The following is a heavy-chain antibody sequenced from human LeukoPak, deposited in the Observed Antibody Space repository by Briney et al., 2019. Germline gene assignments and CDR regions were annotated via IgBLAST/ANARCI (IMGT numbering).Heavy chain of an antibody. D-gene: IGHD3-3*01. Sequence: ASVKVSCKASGYTFTNYYMHWVRQAPGQRLEWMGWINAGNGNTKYSQEFQGRVTITRDTSASTAYMELSSLRSEDMAVYYCARASITIFGVVRYYFDYWGQGTLVTVSS. CDR3: ARASITIFGVVRYYFDY. J-gene: IGHJ4*02. CDR1: GYTFTNYY. V-gene: IGHV1-3*03. CDR2: INAGNGNT.